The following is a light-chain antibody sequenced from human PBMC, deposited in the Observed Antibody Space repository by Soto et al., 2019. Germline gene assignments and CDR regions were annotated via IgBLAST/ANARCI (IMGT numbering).Light chain of an antibody. Sequence: DIQMTQSPSSVSASVGDRLTITCRASRGISNSLAWYQHKSGKAPKLLLRAASSLQRGVPSRFSGGGAGTEFTLTISSLQPEDFATYYCQQTSAFPRTFGQGTKVDVK. CDR1: RGISNS. CDR3: QQTSAFPRT. CDR2: AAS. J-gene: IGKJ1*01. V-gene: IGKV1-12*01.